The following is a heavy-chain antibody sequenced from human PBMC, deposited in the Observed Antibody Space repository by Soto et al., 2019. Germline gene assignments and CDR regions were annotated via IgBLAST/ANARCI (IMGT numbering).Heavy chain of an antibody. CDR2: IIPVFGTT. CDR1: GGTFKNNG. V-gene: IGHV1-69*01. CDR3: ARENGVAVGTILYYFDY. J-gene: IGHJ4*02. Sequence: QVHLVQSGAEVKKAGSSVKVSCKAPGGTFKNNGISWVRQAPGQGLEWMGGIIPVFGTTKYAPKFQGRLTITADDSTSTAYMELSSLRYEDTAVYYCARENGVAVGTILYYFDYWGQGTLVTVSS. D-gene: IGHD1-1*01.